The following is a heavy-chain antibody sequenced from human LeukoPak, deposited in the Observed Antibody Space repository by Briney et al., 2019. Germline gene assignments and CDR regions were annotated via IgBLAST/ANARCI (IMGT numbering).Heavy chain of an antibody. CDR3: AKGTGSSHPYFDY. CDR2: ISGSGGDT. D-gene: IGHD6-13*01. Sequence: GRSLRLSCTASGFTLTTYAMTWVRQAPGKGLEWVSTISGSGGDTYHADSVRGRFTISRDNSKNTLYLQMNTLRAEDTAVYYCAKGTGSSHPYFDYWGQGTLVAVSS. CDR1: GFTLTTYA. V-gene: IGHV3-23*01. J-gene: IGHJ4*02.